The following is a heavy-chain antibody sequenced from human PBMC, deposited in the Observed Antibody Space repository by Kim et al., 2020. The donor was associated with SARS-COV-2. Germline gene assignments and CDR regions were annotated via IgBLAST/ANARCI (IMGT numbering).Heavy chain of an antibody. D-gene: IGHD3-22*01. CDR1: GFTFSSYA. CDR2: ISGSGGST. CDR3: AKDHLIVVAGLQIYYFDY. J-gene: IGHJ4*02. V-gene: IGHV3-23*01. Sequence: GGSLRLSCAASGFTFSSYAMSWVRQAPGKGLEWVSAISGSGGSTYYADSVKGRFTISRDNSKNTLYLQMNSLRAEDTAVYYCAKDHLIVVAGLQIYYFDYWGQGTLVTVSS.